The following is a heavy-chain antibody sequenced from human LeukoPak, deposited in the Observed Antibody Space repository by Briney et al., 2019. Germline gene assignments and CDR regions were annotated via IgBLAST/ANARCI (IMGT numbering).Heavy chain of an antibody. CDR3: ARQEIGLRSFDP. Sequence: SETLSLTCTVSGGSISSGSYYWSWIRQPAGKGLEWIGRIYTSGSTNYNPSLKSRVTISVDTSKNQFSLNLSSVTAADTAVYYCARQEIGLRSFDPWGQGTLVTVSS. CDR1: GGSISSGSYY. V-gene: IGHV4-61*02. D-gene: IGHD3/OR15-3a*01. CDR2: IYTSGST. J-gene: IGHJ5*02.